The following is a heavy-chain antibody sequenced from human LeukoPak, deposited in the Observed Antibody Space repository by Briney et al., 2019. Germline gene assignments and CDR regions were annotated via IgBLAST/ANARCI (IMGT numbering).Heavy chain of an antibody. CDR1: GFTFSSYA. J-gene: IGHJ6*02. D-gene: IGHD1-1*01. V-gene: IGHV3-23*01. CDR2: ISGSGGST. CDR3: ARSKGGAQREYGMDV. Sequence: GGSLRLSCAASGFTFSSYAMSWVRQAPGKGLEWVSAISGSGGSTYYADSVKGRFTISRDNSKNTLYLQMNSLRGEDTAVYYYARSKGGAQREYGMDVWGQGTTVTVSS.